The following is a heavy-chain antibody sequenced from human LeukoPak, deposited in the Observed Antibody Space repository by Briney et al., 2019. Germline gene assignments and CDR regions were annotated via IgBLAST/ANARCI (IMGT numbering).Heavy chain of an antibody. D-gene: IGHD2-2*01. Sequence: GGSLRLSCAASGFTFSSYAMNWVRQAPGKGQAWVSAISGSGGSTYYADSVKGRFTISRDNSKNTLYLQMNSLRAEDTAVYYCAKQYCTSSSCPYYYYGMDVWGQGPTVTVPS. V-gene: IGHV3-23*01. J-gene: IGHJ6*02. CDR1: GFTFSSYA. CDR3: AKQYCTSSSCPYYYYGMDV. CDR2: ISGSGGST.